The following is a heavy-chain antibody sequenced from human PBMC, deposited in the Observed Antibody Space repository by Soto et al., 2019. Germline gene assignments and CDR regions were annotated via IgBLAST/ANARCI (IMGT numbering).Heavy chain of an antibody. CDR2: ISSSSSTI. CDR1: GFTFSSYS. CDR3: ASLDIVVVVAATPPLYYYGMDV. D-gene: IGHD2-15*01. Sequence: GSLRLSCAASGFTFSSYSMNWVRQAPGKGLEWVSYISSSSSTIYYADSVKGRFTISRDNAKNSLYLQMNSLRDEDTAVYYCASLDIVVVVAATPPLYYYGMDVWGQGTTVTVSS. V-gene: IGHV3-48*02. J-gene: IGHJ6*02.